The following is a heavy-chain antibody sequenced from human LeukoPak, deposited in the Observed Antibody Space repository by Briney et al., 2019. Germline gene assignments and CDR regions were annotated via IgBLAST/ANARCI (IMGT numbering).Heavy chain of an antibody. CDR1: GFTFSSYS. V-gene: IGHV3-48*01. D-gene: IGHD3-10*01. CDR3: ARARDTNYYGSGSYYIHYYGMDV. CDR2: ISSSSSTI. Sequence: PGGSLRLSCAASGFTFSSYSMNWVRQAPGKGLEWVSYISSSSSTIYYADSVKGRFTISRDNSKNTLYLQMNSLRAEDTAVYYCARARDTNYYGSGSYYIHYYGMDVWGQGTTVTVSS. J-gene: IGHJ6*02.